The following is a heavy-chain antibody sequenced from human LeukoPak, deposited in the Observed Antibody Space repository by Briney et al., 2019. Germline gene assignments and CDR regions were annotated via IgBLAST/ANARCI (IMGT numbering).Heavy chain of an antibody. CDR2: ISSSGST. CDR3: ARGPYSYDSSGAFDI. Sequence: PSETPSLTCTVSGDSISSGDCYWSWIRQPAGKGLEWIGRISSSGSTNYNPSLKSRVTISVDTSKNQFSLKLSSVTAADTAVYFCARGPYSYDSSGAFDIWGQGTMVTVSS. V-gene: IGHV4-61*02. D-gene: IGHD3-22*01. J-gene: IGHJ3*02. CDR1: GDSISSGDCY.